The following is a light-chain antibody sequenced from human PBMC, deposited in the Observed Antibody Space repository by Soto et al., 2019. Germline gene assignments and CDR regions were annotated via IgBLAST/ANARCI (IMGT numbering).Light chain of an antibody. CDR2: KAS. CDR3: QHYNSYSEA. Sequence: DIQMTQSPSSVSASVGDRVTITCRASQGITNWLAWYQQKPGKAPKLLIYKASTLKSGVPSRFSGSGSGTEFTLTISSLQPDDFATYYCQHYNSYSEAFGQGTKVDNK. V-gene: IGKV1-5*03. CDR1: QGITNW. J-gene: IGKJ1*01.